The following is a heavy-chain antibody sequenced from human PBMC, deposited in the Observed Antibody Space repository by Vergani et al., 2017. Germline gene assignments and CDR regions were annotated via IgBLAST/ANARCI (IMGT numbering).Heavy chain of an antibody. D-gene: IGHD2-15*01. J-gene: IGHJ4*02. CDR3: ARSRPYCTSGSCPAI. V-gene: IGHV4-61*02. CDR2: IHTGGST. CDR1: NFFISSNAYY. Sequence: QVQLQESGPGLVKPPGTLSLTCAVSNFFISSNAYYWGWIGQPAGKGPEWIGHIHTGGSTDLNPSFKSRVSTSVDTSKSQFSLKLNSVTVADTAVYYCARSRPYCTSGSCPAIWGQGTLVTVSS.